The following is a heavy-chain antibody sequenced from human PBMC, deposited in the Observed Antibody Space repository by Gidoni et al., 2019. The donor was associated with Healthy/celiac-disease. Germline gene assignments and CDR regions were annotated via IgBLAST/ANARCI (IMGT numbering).Heavy chain of an antibody. J-gene: IGHJ2*01. CDR1: GGSLSSSSYY. D-gene: IGHD3-22*01. Sequence: QLQLQESGPGLVKPSETLSLTCTVSGGSLSSSSYYWGWIRQPPGKGLEWIGSIYYSGSTYYNPSLKSRVTISVDTSKNQFSLKLSSVTAADTAVYYCARDGGVVNQGYFDLWGRGTLVTVSS. CDR2: IYYSGST. V-gene: IGHV4-39*07. CDR3: ARDGGVVNQGYFDL.